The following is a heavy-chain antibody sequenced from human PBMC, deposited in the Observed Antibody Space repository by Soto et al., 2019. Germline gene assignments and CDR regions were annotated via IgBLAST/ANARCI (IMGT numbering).Heavy chain of an antibody. CDR3: ARLTSRYYDFWRDYYYYMDV. V-gene: IGHV4-34*01. D-gene: IGHD3-3*01. CDR2: INHSGST. J-gene: IGHJ6*03. CDR1: GGSFSGYY. Sequence: SETLSLTCAVYGGSFSGYYWSWIRQPPGKRLEWIGEINHSGSTNYNPSLKSRVTISVDTSKDQFSLKLSSVTAADTAVYYCARLTSRYYDFWRDYYYYMDVWGKGTTVTVSS.